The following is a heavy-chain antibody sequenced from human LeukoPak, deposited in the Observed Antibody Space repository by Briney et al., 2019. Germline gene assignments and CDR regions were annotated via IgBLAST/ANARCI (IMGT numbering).Heavy chain of an antibody. D-gene: IGHD3-22*01. J-gene: IGHJ4*02. CDR1: GGTFSSYA. CDR3: ASSGSYYYDSSGFYYFDY. CDR2: IIPIFGTA. Sequence: ASVKVSCKASGGTFSSYAISWVRQAPGQGLEWMGGIIPIFGTANYAQKFQGRVTITADESTSTAYMEPSSLRSEDTAVYYCASSGSYYYDSSGFYYFDYWGQGTLVTVSS. V-gene: IGHV1-69*13.